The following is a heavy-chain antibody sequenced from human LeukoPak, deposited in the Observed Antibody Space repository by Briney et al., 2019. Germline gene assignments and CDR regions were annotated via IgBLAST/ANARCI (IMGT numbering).Heavy chain of an antibody. CDR1: GGSINSYY. D-gene: IGHD4-11*01. CDR2: IYYSGST. V-gene: IGHV4-59*01. CDR3: ARNNYVTHFYGPDV. J-gene: IGHJ6*02. Sequence: SETLSLTCTVSGGSINSYYWSWLRQPPGKGLEWIAYIYYSGSTNYNPSLKSRVTISVDTSKNQFSLKLSSVTAADTAVYFCARNNYVTHFYGPDVWGQGTTVTVSS.